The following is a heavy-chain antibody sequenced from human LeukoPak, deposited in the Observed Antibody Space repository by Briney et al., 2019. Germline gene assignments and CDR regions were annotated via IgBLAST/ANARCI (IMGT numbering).Heavy chain of an antibody. J-gene: IGHJ6*04. Sequence: KPSETLSLNCTVSGGCISSGGYYWSWIRQHPGKGLEWIGYIYYSGSTYYNPSLKSRVTISVDTSKNQFSLKLSSVTAADTAVYYCARGGGSMVRGVIPRYGMDVWGKGTTVTVSS. D-gene: IGHD3-10*01. V-gene: IGHV4-31*03. CDR3: ARGGGSMVRGVIPRYGMDV. CDR2: IYYSGST. CDR1: GGCISSGGYY.